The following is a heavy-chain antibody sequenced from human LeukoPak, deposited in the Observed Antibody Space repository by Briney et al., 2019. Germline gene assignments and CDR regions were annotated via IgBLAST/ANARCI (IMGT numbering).Heavy chain of an antibody. D-gene: IGHD3-3*01. CDR2: IYSGGST. J-gene: IGHJ4*02. V-gene: IGHV3-66*02. CDR1: GFTVSSNY. Sequence: GGSLRLSCAASGFTVSSNYMSWVRQAPGRGLEWVSVIYSGGSTYYADSVKGRFTISRDNSKNTLYLQMNSLRAEDTAVYYCAAIVVPAASYYDFWSGYWGAFDYWGQGTLVTVSS. CDR3: AAIVVPAASYYDFWSGYWGAFDY.